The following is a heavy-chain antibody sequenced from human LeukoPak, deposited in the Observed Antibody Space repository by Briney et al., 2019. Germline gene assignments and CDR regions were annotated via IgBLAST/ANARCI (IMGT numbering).Heavy chain of an antibody. Sequence: PSETLSLTCTVSGDSISTYYWNWIRQPPGKGLEWIGYIHYSGSTNYTPSLKSRVTISMDTSAHQFSLKLTSMAAAGTAFYYCARGYCSGGSCPFDFWGQGSLVTVSS. CDR3: ARGYCSGGSCPFDF. V-gene: IGHV4-59*01. D-gene: IGHD2-15*01. CDR1: GDSISTYY. CDR2: IHYSGST. J-gene: IGHJ4*02.